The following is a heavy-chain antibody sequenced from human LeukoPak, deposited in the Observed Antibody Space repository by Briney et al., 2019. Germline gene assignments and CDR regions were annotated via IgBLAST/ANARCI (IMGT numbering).Heavy chain of an antibody. V-gene: IGHV2-5*02. CDR2: LLWDDDS. J-gene: IGHJ4*02. Sequence: SGPTLVNPTQTLTLTCTLSGFSLNTPTLGVGWIRQPPGKAQEWLALLLWDDDSRLSPSLESRLTITKDTSKNQVVLTMTDMDPVDTATYYCAHATNSHFDYWGQGTLVTVSS. D-gene: IGHD4-23*01. CDR3: AHATNSHFDY. CDR1: GFSLNTPTLG.